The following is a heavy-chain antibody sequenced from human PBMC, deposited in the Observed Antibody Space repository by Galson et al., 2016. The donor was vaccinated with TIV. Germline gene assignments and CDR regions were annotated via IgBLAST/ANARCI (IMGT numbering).Heavy chain of an antibody. J-gene: IGHJ6*02. D-gene: IGHD5-24*01. Sequence: CAISGDSVSSNSAAWNWIRQSPSRGLEWLGRTYYRSEWNSDYAVSVRSRIVIKADRSKNQFFLQLNSVTPEDTAVYFCARGRSGYNSTYYYYGMDVWGQGTTVYVAS. CDR3: ARGRSGYNSTYYYYGMDV. CDR1: GDSVSSNSAA. V-gene: IGHV6-1*01. CDR2: TYYRSEWNS.